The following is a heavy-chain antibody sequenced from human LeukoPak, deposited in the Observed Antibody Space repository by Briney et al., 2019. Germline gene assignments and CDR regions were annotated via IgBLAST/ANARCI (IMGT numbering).Heavy chain of an antibody. V-gene: IGHV3-21*01. J-gene: IGHJ4*02. CDR2: ISSSSSYI. CDR3: ARARQWLGYFDY. Sequence: GGSLRLSCAASGFTFSSFSMNWVRQAPGKGLEWVSTISSSSSYIYYADSVKGRFTISRDNAKKSLYLQMNSLRAEDTAVYYCARARQWLGYFDYWGQGTLVTVSS. D-gene: IGHD6-19*01. CDR1: GFTFSSFS.